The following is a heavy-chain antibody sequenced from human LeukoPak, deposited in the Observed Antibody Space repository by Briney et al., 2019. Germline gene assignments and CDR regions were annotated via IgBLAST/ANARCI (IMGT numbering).Heavy chain of an antibody. Sequence: TGGSLRLSCAASGFTFSSYGMHWVRQAPGKGLEWVAFIRYDGSNKYYADSVKGRFTISRDNFKNTLYLQMNSLRAEDTAVYYCAKDLGGISDGWFDPWGQGTLVTVSS. CDR2: IRYDGSNK. D-gene: IGHD3-16*01. CDR3: AKDLGGISDGWFDP. CDR1: GFTFSSYG. J-gene: IGHJ5*02. V-gene: IGHV3-30*02.